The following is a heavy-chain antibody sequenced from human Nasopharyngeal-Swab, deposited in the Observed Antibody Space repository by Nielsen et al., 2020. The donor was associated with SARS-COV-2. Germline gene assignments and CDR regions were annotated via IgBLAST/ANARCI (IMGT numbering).Heavy chain of an antibody. CDR3: ARDYYDSSGSFDY. J-gene: IGHJ4*02. Sequence: GESLKISCAASGFTFSSYWMHWVRQAPGKGLVWVSRINSDGSSTSYADSVKGRFTISRDNAKNTLYLQMNSLRAEDTAVYYCARDYYDSSGSFDYWGQGTLVTVSS. CDR2: INSDGSST. V-gene: IGHV3-74*01. D-gene: IGHD3-22*01. CDR1: GFTFSSYW.